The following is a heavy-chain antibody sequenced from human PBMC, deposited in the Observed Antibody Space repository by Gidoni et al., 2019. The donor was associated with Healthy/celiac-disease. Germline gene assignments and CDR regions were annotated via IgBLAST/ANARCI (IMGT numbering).Heavy chain of an antibody. CDR3: AREVNWFDP. CDR1: GGSISSSSHY. J-gene: IGHJ5*02. CDR2: IYYSGST. V-gene: IGHV4-39*07. Sequence: QLQLQASGPGLVKPSETLSLTCTVSGGSISSSSHYWGWIRQPPGKGLEWIGSIYYSGSTYYNPSLKSRVTISVDTSKNQFSLKLSSVTAADTAVYYCAREVNWFDPWGQGTLVTVSS.